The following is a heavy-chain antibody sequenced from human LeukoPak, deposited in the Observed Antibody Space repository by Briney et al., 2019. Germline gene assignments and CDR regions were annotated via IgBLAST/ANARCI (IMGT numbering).Heavy chain of an antibody. V-gene: IGHV4-30-4*01. CDR3: ARDRYYDSSGYYSGGYYYGMDV. Sequence: SETLSLTCTVSGGSISSGDYYWSWIRQPPGKGLEWIGYIYYSGSTYYNPSLKSRVTISVDTSKNQFSLKLSSVTAADTAVYYYARDRYYDSSGYYSGGYYYGMDVWGQGTTVTVSS. CDR2: IYYSGST. D-gene: IGHD3-22*01. J-gene: IGHJ6*02. CDR1: GGSISSGDYY.